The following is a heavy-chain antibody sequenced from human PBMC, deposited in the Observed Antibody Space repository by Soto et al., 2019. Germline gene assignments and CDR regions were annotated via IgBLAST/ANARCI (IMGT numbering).Heavy chain of an antibody. V-gene: IGHV1-18*01. CDR1: GYTFTHFG. J-gene: IGHJ4*02. D-gene: IGHD4-4*01. Sequence: QVPLVQSGAEVKKPGASVKVSCKASGYTFTHFGINWARQAPGLGLEWVGWISPYNRNTQTVEKLQGRVTMTTDTSTSTAYMELRSLRSDDTAVYYCARGRVHSNFAFDYWGQGTLVTVSS. CDR2: ISPYNRNT. CDR3: ARGRVHSNFAFDY.